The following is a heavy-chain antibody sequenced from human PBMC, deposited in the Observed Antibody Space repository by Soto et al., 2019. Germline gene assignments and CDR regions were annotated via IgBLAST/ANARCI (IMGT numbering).Heavy chain of an antibody. D-gene: IGHD3-22*01. CDR2: ISYDGSNK. J-gene: IGHJ4*02. CDR3: AKDEYYDSSGYLFAY. Sequence: QVQLVESGGGVVQPGRSLRLSCAASGFTFSSYGMHWVSQAPGKGLEWVAVISYDGSNKYYADSVKGRFTISRDNSKNTLYLQMNSLRADDTAVYYCAKDEYYDSSGYLFAYWGQGTLVTVSS. CDR1: GFTFSSYG. V-gene: IGHV3-30*18.